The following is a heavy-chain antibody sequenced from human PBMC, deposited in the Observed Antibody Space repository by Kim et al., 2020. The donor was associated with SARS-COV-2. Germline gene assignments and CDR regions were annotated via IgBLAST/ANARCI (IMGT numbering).Heavy chain of an antibody. CDR2: IKQDGSDK. CDR1: GFTFSSYW. Sequence: GGSLRLSCAASGFTFSSYWMNWVRQAPGKGLEWVANIKQDGSDKYYVDSVKGRFTMSRDNAKNSLYLQMSSLRAEDTAMYYCARIEGSTWYGGWFDPWGQGTLVTVSS. J-gene: IGHJ5*02. CDR3: ARIEGSTWYGGWFDP. D-gene: IGHD6-13*01. V-gene: IGHV3-7*03.